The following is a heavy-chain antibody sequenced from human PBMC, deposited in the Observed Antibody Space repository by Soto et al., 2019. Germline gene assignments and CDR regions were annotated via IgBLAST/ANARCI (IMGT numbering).Heavy chain of an antibody. Sequence: PSETLSLTCTVSGGSISSSSYYWGWIRQPPGKGLEWIGSIYYSGSTYYNPSLKSRVTISVDTSKNQFSLKLSSVTAADTAVYYCARRGCSGGSCYFDYWGQGTLVIVSS. D-gene: IGHD2-15*01. CDR1: GGSISSSSYY. CDR3: ARRGCSGGSCYFDY. V-gene: IGHV4-39*01. CDR2: IYYSGST. J-gene: IGHJ4*02.